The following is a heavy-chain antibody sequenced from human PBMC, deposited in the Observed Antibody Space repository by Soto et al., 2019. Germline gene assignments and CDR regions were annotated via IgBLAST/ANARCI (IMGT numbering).Heavy chain of an antibody. Sequence: SDSRPRTVPVMRCRVSSHYGTWIRQPPGKGLEWIGYIYYSGSTNYNPSLKSRVTISVDTSKNQFSLKLSSVTAADTAVYYCARQLVDNWFDPWGQGTLVTVS. CDR3: ARQLVDNWFDP. J-gene: IGHJ5*02. V-gene: IGHV4-59*08. CDR1: RCRVSSHY. D-gene: IGHD3-9*01. CDR2: IYYSGST.